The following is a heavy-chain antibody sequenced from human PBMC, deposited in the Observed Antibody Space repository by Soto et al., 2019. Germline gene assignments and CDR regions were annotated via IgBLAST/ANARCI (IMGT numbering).Heavy chain of an antibody. CDR2: INFDGSRT. D-gene: IGHD6-19*01. Sequence: PGGSLRLSCAASGFPFSGYWMHWFRQVPGKGLVWVSQINFDGSRTDYADSVRGRFTISRDNAEDTVYLQMNSLRVEDTAVYYCAKGGRQWLVTSDFNYWGQGALVTVSS. V-gene: IGHV3-74*01. CDR3: AKGGRQWLVTSDFNY. CDR1: GFPFSGYW. J-gene: IGHJ4*02.